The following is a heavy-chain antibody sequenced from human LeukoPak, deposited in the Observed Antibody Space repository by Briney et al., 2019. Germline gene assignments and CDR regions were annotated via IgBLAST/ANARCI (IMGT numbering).Heavy chain of an antibody. V-gene: IGHV4-34*01. Sequence: SETLSLTCAVYIDSFTNYYWNWIRQTPGKGLEWIGEVNDSGGTNINPSLRSRVILSVDTSKNQFSLELSSVTAADTAIYYCARDRGGFGLDPWGQGTLVAVSS. CDR1: IDSFTNYY. D-gene: IGHD3/OR15-3a*01. CDR3: ARDRGGFGLDP. J-gene: IGHJ5*02. CDR2: VNDSGGT.